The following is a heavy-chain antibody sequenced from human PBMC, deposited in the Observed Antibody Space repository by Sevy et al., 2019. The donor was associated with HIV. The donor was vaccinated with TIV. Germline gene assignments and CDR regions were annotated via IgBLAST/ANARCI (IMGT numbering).Heavy chain of an antibody. J-gene: IGHJ6*02. CDR2: ISWDGGST. Sequence: GGSLRLSCAASGFTFDDYTMHWVRQAPGKGLEWVSLISWDGGSTYYADSVKGRFTISRDNSKNSLYLQMNSLRTEHSALYYCAKDTASPSMTGYYYYGMDFWGQGTMVTVSS. CDR3: AKDTASPSMTGYYYYGMDF. V-gene: IGHV3-43*01. CDR1: GFTFDDYT. D-gene: IGHD3-9*01.